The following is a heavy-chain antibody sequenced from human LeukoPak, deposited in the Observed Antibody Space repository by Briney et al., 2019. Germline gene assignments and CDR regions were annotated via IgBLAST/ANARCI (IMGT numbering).Heavy chain of an antibody. CDR1: GGSFSGYY. CDR3: ARAPTVTFFDY. Sequence: SETLTLTCAVYGGSFSGYYWSWIRQPPGKGLEWTGEINHSGSTNYNPSLKSRVTISVDTSKNQFSLKLSSVTAADTAVYYCARAPTVTFFDYWGQGTLVTVSS. J-gene: IGHJ4*02. V-gene: IGHV4-34*01. D-gene: IGHD4-17*01. CDR2: INHSGST.